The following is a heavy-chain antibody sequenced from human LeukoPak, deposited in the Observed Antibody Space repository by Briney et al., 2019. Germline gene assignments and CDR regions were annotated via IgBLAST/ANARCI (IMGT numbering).Heavy chain of an antibody. CDR1: GYTFTSYD. Sequence: GASVKASCKASGYTFTSYDINWVRQATGQGLEWMGWMNPNSGNTGYAQKFQGRVTTTRDTSISTAYMELGGLRSEDTAVYFCARDCSRTSCYTRFDYWGQGTLVTVSS. CDR2: MNPNSGNT. J-gene: IGHJ4*02. V-gene: IGHV1-8*01. CDR3: ARDCSRTSCYTRFDY. D-gene: IGHD2-2*02.